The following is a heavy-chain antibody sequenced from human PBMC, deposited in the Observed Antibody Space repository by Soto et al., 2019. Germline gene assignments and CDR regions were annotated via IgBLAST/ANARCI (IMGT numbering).Heavy chain of an antibody. CDR2: IRSKANSYAT. Sequence: GGSLRLSCAASGFTFSGSAMPWVRQASGKGLEWVGRIRSKANSYATAYAASVKGRFTISRDDSKNTAYLQMNSLKTEDTAVYYCAEGIAAPYYGMDVWGQGTTVTVSS. J-gene: IGHJ6*02. CDR3: AEGIAAPYYGMDV. V-gene: IGHV3-73*01. D-gene: IGHD6-13*01. CDR1: GFTFSGSA.